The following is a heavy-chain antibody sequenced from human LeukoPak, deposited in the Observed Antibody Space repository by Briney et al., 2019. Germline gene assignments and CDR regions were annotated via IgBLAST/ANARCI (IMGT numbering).Heavy chain of an antibody. CDR1: GLTFSSSA. J-gene: IGHJ4*02. CDR3: AKRRYAGSGPFDS. Sequence: AGGSLRLSCAVSGLTFSSSAMNWVRQAPGKGLEWVSGISGSGGHTYYADSVKGRFTISRDNSKNTLYLQMNSLRADDTAVYYCAKRRYAGSGPFDSWGQGTLVTVSS. CDR2: ISGSGGHT. D-gene: IGHD3-10*01. V-gene: IGHV3-23*01.